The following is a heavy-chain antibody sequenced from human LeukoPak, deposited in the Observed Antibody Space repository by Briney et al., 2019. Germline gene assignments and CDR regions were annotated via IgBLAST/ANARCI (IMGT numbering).Heavy chain of an antibody. CDR3: ARAPSRLYYFDY. CDR1: GFTFSKAW. CDR2: ISYDGSNK. D-gene: IGHD6-25*01. V-gene: IGHV3-30-3*01. J-gene: IGHJ4*02. Sequence: GGSLSLSCAASGFTFSKAWLSGVRQAPGKGLEGVAVISYDGSNKYYADSVKGRFTISRDNSKNTLYLQMNSLRAEDTAVYYCARAPSRLYYFDYWGQGTLVTVSS.